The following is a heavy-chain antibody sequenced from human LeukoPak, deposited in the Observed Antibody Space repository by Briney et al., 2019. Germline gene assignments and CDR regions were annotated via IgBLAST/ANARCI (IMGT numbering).Heavy chain of an antibody. CDR1: GFTFSSYA. D-gene: IGHD3-22*01. CDR3: AKSHYYDEGGFDT. CDR2: ISGSGGST. J-gene: IGHJ4*02. Sequence: PGGSLRLSCAASGFTFSSYAMSWVRQAPGKGLEWVSTISGSGGSTYYADSVKDRFTISRDNSKKTLYLQMNSLRAEDTAVYYCAKSHYYDEGGFDTWGQGTLVTVSS. V-gene: IGHV3-23*01.